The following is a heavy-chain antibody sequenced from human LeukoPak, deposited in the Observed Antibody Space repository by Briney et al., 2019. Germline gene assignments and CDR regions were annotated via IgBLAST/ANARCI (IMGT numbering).Heavy chain of an antibody. CDR1: DDSFTNASYY. D-gene: IGHD6-19*01. CDR3: ARGPLSRKQWLARFRQDWFDP. V-gene: IGHV4-39*07. CDR2: ISDSGTT. Sequence: SETLSLTCAVSDDSFTNASYYWAWIRQPPGKGLEWIATISDSGTTYYNPSLKSRFTISIDPSKKQFSLNLTSVTAADTAVYYCARGPLSRKQWLARFRQDWFDPWGHGTLVTVSS. J-gene: IGHJ5*02.